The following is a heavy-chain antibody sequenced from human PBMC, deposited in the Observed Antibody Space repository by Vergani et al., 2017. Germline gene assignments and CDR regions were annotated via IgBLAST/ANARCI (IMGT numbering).Heavy chain of an antibody. D-gene: IGHD2-21*01. CDR3: TRHVPCGDGACLHFDH. CDR1: GYIFSNFW. CDR2: IYPGDSEV. Sequence: EKQLVQSGSETKKPGESLKISCQAFGYIFSNFWIGWVRQRPGRGLEWMGIIYPGDSEVKSNPTFRGQVIFSVDTSVNTAYLQWRSLQASDTAIYYCTRHVPCGDGACLHFDHWGKGTQVTVSS. J-gene: IGHJ4*02. V-gene: IGHV5-51*01.